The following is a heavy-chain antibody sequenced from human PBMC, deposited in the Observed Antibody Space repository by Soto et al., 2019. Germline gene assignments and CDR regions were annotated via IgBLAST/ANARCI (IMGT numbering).Heavy chain of an antibody. J-gene: IGHJ5*01. Sequence: TSETLSLTCTVSGASISVHSYYWTWIRQPPGKGLEWIGSSYYSGTTYFNPSLKSRATISVDTSKNQFSLRLPSVTAADTAIYYCRRRYNWNANYFVPWGPRALVTVSS. CDR3: RRRYNWNANYFVP. CDR2: SYYSGTT. V-gene: IGHV4-39*01. CDR1: GASISVHSYY. D-gene: IGHD1-20*01.